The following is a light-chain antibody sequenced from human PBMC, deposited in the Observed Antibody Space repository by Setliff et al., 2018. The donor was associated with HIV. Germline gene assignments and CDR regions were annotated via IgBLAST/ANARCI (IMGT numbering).Light chain of an antibody. Sequence: QSALAQPASVSGSPGQSNTISCTGTSSDVGGYNYVSWYQQHPGKAPKLIIYDVSNRPSGVSNRFSGSKSGNTASLTISGLQAEDETDYYCSSYTSTLYVFGSGTKVTVL. CDR3: SSYTSTLYV. V-gene: IGLV2-14*03. CDR1: SSDVGGYNY. J-gene: IGLJ1*01. CDR2: DVS.